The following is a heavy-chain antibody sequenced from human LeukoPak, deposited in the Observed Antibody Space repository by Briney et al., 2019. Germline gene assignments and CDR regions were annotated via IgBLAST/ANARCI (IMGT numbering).Heavy chain of an antibody. V-gene: IGHV1-2*02. J-gene: IGHJ6*02. D-gene: IGHD2-2*02. Sequence: ASVKVSCKASGYTFTGYYMHWVRQAPGQGLEWMGWINPNSGGTNYAQKFQGRVTMTRHTSISTAYMELSRLRSDDTAVYYCARDQRYCSSTSCFTSGMDVWGQGTTVTVSS. CDR3: ARDQRYCSSTSCFTSGMDV. CDR2: INPNSGGT. CDR1: GYTFTGYY.